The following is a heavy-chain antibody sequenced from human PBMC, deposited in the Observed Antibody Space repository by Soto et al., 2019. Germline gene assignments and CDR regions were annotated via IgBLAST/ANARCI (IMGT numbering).Heavy chain of an antibody. J-gene: IGHJ4*02. V-gene: IGHV3-30*18. CDR1: GFTFSSYA. CDR3: GKVREDLVPLVALKY. D-gene: IGHD2-8*01. CDR2: ISDDGTKK. Sequence: QVQLVESGGGVVQPGRSVRLSCAASGFTFSSYAMHWVRQAPGKGLEWVAVISDDGTKKYYADSVKGRFTISRDNSKNTLYLQMGSPRPEDTAVYRCGKVREDLVPLVALKYWGQGTLVTVSS.